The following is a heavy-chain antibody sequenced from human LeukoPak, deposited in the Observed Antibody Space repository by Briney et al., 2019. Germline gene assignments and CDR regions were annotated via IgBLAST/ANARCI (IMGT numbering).Heavy chain of an antibody. CDR1: GFTFSSYA. J-gene: IGHJ4*02. V-gene: IGHV3-23*01. Sequence: GGSLRLSCAASGFTFSSYAMSWVRQAPGKGLEWVSSVSDSGSKTYYAASVKGRFTISRDNAKNSLDLQMNSLRAEDTAVYYCARMHRYGRCWGQGTLVTVFS. D-gene: IGHD5-18*01. CDR2: VSDSGSKT. CDR3: ARMHRYGRC.